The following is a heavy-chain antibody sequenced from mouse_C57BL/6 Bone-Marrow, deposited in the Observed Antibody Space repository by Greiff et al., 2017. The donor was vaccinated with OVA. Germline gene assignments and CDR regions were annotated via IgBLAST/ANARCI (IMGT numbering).Heavy chain of an antibody. V-gene: IGHV3-6*01. CDR3: AGSLYYFDY. CDR2: ISYDGSN. CDR1: GYSITSGYY. J-gene: IGHJ2*01. Sequence: EVKLMESGPGLVKPSQSLSLTCSVTGYSITSGYYWNWIRQFPGNKLEWMGYISYDGSNNYNPSLKNRISITRDTSKNQFFMKLNSVTTEDTATYYCAGSLYYFDYWGQGTTLTVSS.